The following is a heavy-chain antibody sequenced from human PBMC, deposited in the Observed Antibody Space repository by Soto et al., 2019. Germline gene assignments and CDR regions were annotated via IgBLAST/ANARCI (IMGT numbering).Heavy chain of an antibody. CDR3: ATADGDYYAAKEICY. Sequence: QVQLEQSGAEVKKPGSSVNVSCKTSGGTFHSHTITWVRQAPGQGLEWMGRILPILNLATYAQKFQGRLTITTDTSTTTVYMLLSSLTTKDAAVYYCATADGDYYAAKEICYWGQGSLVTVSS. J-gene: IGHJ4*02. CDR2: ILPILNLA. D-gene: IGHD2-2*01. CDR1: GGTFHSHT. V-gene: IGHV1-69*02.